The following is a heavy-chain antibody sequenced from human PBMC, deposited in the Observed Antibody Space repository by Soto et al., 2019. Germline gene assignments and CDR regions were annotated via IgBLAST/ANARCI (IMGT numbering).Heavy chain of an antibody. CDR1: GYTFTSYG. D-gene: IGHD2-2*01. V-gene: IGHV1-18*01. J-gene: IGHJ4*02. Sequence: ASVKVSCKASGYTFTSYGISWVRQAPGQGLEWMGWISAYNGNTNYAQKLQGRVTMTTDTSTSTAYMELRSLRSDDTAVYYCARSRAGVVVPAAILSYWGQGTLVTVSS. CDR3: ARSRAGVVVPAAILSY. CDR2: ISAYNGNT.